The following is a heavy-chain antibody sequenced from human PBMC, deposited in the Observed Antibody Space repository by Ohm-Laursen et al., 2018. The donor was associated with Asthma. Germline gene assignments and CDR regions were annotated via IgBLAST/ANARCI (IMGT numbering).Heavy chain of an antibody. Sequence: SDTLSLTWAVYGGSFSGYYWSWIRQPPGKGLEWIGEINHSGSTNYNPSLKSRVTISVDTSKNQFSLKLSSVTAADTAVYYCARDDCTGGVCYGRPYYYYGMDVWGQGTTVTVSS. CDR3: ARDDCTGGVCYGRPYYYYGMDV. V-gene: IGHV4-34*01. CDR2: INHSGST. CDR1: GGSFSGYY. D-gene: IGHD2-8*02. J-gene: IGHJ6*02.